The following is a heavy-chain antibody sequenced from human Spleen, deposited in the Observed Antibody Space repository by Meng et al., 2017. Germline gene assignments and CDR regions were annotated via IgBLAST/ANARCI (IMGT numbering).Heavy chain of an antibody. CDR2: IIPILGIA. Sequence: SVKVSCKASGGTFSSYTISWVRQAPGQGLEWMGRIIPILGIANYAQKFQGRVTITADKSTSTAYMELSSLRSEDTAVYYCARDHSSGWYPGGGYFQHWGQGTLVTVSS. V-gene: IGHV1-69*04. D-gene: IGHD6-19*01. CDR3: ARDHSSGWYPGGGYFQH. CDR1: GGTFSSYT. J-gene: IGHJ1*01.